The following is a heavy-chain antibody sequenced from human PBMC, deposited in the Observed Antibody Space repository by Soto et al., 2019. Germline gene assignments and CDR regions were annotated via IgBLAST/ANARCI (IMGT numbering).Heavy chain of an antibody. CDR2: IKSKPDGETT. D-gene: IGHD6-25*01. CDR3: STGGPKLDY. CDR1: GFTFSNAW. V-gene: IGHV3-15*07. J-gene: IGHJ4*02. Sequence: GGSLRLSCAGSGFTFSNAWMNWVRQAPGEGLEWVGRIKSKPDGETTDYAAPVKGRFTISRDDSKHTVYLQMNSLKTEDTGVYFCSTGGPKLDYWGQGTLVTVSS.